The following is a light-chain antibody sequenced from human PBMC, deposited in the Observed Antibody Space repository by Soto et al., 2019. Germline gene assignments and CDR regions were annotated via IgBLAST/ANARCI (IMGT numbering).Light chain of an antibody. CDR3: HQYGSSPPYT. J-gene: IGKJ2*01. Sequence: EVVLTQSPGTLSLSPGERATLSCRASQSVTNNYLAWYQQRPGQAPRLLIFGSSDRATGIPDRFSGSGSGTDFTLTIRRLEPEDFAVYYCHQYGSSPPYTFGQGTKREIK. CDR2: GSS. CDR1: QSVTNNY. V-gene: IGKV3-20*01.